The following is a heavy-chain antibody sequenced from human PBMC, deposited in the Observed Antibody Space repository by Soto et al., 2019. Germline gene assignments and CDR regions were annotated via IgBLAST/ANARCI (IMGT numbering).Heavy chain of an antibody. CDR2: TFTGGST. D-gene: IGHD1-26*01. J-gene: IGHJ6*02. V-gene: IGHV3-53*02. CDR1: GFSVTTNY. CDR3: AKKPPSSIQGWAFGMDV. Sequence: EVQLVETGGRLIQPGGSLRLSCLASGFSVTTNYIIWVRQPPGKGLEWVSTTFTGGSTHYADSVKGRFSISRDNSKNTVYLQMNNLRVEDTAVYYCAKKPPSSIQGWAFGMDVWGQGTTVSVSS.